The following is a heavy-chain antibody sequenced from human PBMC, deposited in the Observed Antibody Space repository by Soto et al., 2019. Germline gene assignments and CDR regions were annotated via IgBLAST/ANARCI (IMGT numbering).Heavy chain of an antibody. CDR2: IYAGGNT. Sequence: EVQLVESGGGLVQPGGSLRLSCAASGFTVTNDYMSWVRQAPGKGLEWGSVIYAGGNTYYADSVKGRVTISRDTSKNPVYLHMNSLRAEDTAVYYCARARTSVTTSWFDPWGQGTLVVVSS. CDR1: GFTVTNDY. J-gene: IGHJ5*02. V-gene: IGHV3-66*01. CDR3: ARARTSVTTSWFDP. D-gene: IGHD4-17*01.